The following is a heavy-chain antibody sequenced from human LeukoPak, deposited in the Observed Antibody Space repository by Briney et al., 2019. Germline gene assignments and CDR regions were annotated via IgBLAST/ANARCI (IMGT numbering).Heavy chain of an antibody. CDR1: GYTFTSYG. Sequence: ASVTVSCKASGYTFTSYGISWVRQAPGQGLEWMGWISAYNGNTNYAQKLQGRVTMTTDTSTSTAYMELRSLRSDDTAVYYCARDAYNWNDSGYAFDIWSQGTMVTVSS. CDR2: ISAYNGNT. V-gene: IGHV1-18*01. J-gene: IGHJ3*02. D-gene: IGHD1-1*01. CDR3: ARDAYNWNDSGYAFDI.